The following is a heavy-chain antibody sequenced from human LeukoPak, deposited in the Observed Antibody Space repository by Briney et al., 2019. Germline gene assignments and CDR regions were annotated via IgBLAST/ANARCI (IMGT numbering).Heavy chain of an antibody. CDR2: INPNSGGT. D-gene: IGHD3-22*01. CDR1: GYTFTGYY. V-gene: IGHV1-2*02. J-gene: IGHJ4*02. Sequence: ASVKVSCKASGYTFTGYYMHWVRQAPGQGLEWMGWINPNSGGTNYAQKFQDRVTMTRDTSTSTVYMELSSLRSEDTAVYYCARELYDSSGYTGGDYWGQGTLVTVSS. CDR3: ARELYDSSGYTGGDY.